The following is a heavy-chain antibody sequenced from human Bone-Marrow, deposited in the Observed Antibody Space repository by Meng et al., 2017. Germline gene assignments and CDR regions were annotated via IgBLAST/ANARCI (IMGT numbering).Heavy chain of an antibody. J-gene: IGHJ4*02. CDR3: ARDSGFAY. V-gene: IGHV3-33*01. D-gene: IGHD7-27*01. Sequence: QRKLVELGGGGVQPGRSLLLSCAAFGFPFSSYGMHGVRQAPGKGLEWVAVIWYDGSNKYYADSAKGRFTISRDNSKNTLYLQMNSLRAEDTAVYYCARDSGFAYWGQGTLVTVSS. CDR2: IWYDGSNK. CDR1: GFPFSSYG.